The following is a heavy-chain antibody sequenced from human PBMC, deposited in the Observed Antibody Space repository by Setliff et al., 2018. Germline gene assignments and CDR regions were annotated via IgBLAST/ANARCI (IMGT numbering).Heavy chain of an antibody. CDR1: GYSISSGHY. CDR3: ATLTGDRGVDY. Sequence: SETLSLTCTVSGYSISSGHYWGWIRQSPGKGLDWIGSIFHTGAAYYNPSLESRFTISVDTSKNQFSLKLNSVTAADTAVYYCATLTGDRGVDYWGQGRLVTVSS. J-gene: IGHJ4*02. V-gene: IGHV4-38-2*02. CDR2: IFHTGAA. D-gene: IGHD7-27*01.